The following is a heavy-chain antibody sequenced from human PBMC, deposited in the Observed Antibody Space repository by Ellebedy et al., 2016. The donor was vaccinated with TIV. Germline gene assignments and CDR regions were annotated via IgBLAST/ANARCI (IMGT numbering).Heavy chain of an antibody. V-gene: IGHV4-34*01. CDR1: GGSFSGYY. J-gene: IGHJ6*02. CDR2: INHSGST. D-gene: IGHD6-19*01. Sequence: SETLSLTCAVYGGSFSGYYWSWIRQPPGKGLEWIGEINHSGSTNYNPSLKSRVTISVDTSKNQFSLKLSSVTAADTAVYYCARISRAVAGTIYYYYGMDVWGQGTTVTVSS. CDR3: ARISRAVAGTIYYYYGMDV.